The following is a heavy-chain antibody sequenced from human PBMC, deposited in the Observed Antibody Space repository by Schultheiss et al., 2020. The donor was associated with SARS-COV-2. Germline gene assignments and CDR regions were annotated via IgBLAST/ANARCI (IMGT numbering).Heavy chain of an antibody. CDR3: TTGLFLGFGDLEWFNI. D-gene: IGHD3-3*01. J-gene: IGHJ4*02. CDR2: IRRKSDGGTT. Sequence: GGSLRLSCAASGFSFTNAWMSWVRQAPGKGLQWVGRIRRKSDGGTTDYAAPVKGRFTISRDESNNTLYLQMNSLKTEDTAVYYCTTGLFLGFGDLEWFNIWGQGTLVTVSS. CDR1: GFSFTNAW. V-gene: IGHV3-15*01.